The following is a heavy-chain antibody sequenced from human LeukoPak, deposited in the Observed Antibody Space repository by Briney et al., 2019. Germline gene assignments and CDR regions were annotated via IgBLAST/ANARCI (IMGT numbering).Heavy chain of an antibody. J-gene: IGHJ6*03. CDR2: IIPILGTA. CDR1: GGTFSSYA. CDR3: ASGAPKHDIVLMVYAQRYYMDV. V-gene: IGHV1-69*05. D-gene: IGHD2-8*01. Sequence: SVKVSCTASGGTFSSYAISWVRQAPGQGLEWMGGIIPILGTANYAQKFQGRVTITTDESTSTAYMELSSLRSEDTAVCYCASGAPKHDIVLMVYAQRYYMDVWGKGTTVTVSS.